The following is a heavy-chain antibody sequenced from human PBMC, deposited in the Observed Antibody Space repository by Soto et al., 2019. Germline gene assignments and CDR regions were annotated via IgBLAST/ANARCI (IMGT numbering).Heavy chain of an antibody. D-gene: IGHD4-17*01. Sequence: PGGSLRLSCAGSGFSFSSYAISWVRQAPGKGLEWVSAITGSADTTYYADSVKGRFTISRDNSKNTVYLQMNSLRAEDTAVYYCARSGDGNGDYVAESDYYYYYMDVWGKGTTVTVSS. J-gene: IGHJ6*03. CDR3: ARSGDGNGDYVAESDYYYYYMDV. CDR2: ITGSADTT. CDR1: GFSFSSYA. V-gene: IGHV3-23*01.